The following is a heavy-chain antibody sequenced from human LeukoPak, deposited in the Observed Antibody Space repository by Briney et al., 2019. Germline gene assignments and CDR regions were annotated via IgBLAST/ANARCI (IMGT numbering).Heavy chain of an antibody. CDR2: IDPNTGDS. D-gene: IGHD2-2*01. V-gene: IGHV1-2*02. Sequence: APVKVCCKASEYTFTGYYIHWVRQAPGQGLEWMGWIDPNTGDSNYLQKFQGRVTMTRDTYIGTAYMELSRLRSDDTACYYCARIRYCGGISCYYIDYWGQGTLVTVSA. J-gene: IGHJ4*02. CDR3: ARIRYCGGISCYYIDY. CDR1: EYTFTGYY.